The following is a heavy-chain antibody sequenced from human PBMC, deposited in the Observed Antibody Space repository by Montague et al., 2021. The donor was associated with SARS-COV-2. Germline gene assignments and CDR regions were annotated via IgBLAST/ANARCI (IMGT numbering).Heavy chain of an antibody. V-gene: IGHV3-48*03. J-gene: IGHJ6*02. CDR3: ARDRDWDDWCGMDV. Sequence: SLRLCCSASGFIFSSYEMNWVRQAPGKGLEWISYISSSGGGSTKXYTDSVKGRFTISRDNAKNSLYLQMNSLRVEDTAIYYCARDRDWDDWCGMDVWGQGTTVTVSS. CDR2: ISSSGGGSTK. CDR1: GFIFSSYE. D-gene: IGHD2-21*01.